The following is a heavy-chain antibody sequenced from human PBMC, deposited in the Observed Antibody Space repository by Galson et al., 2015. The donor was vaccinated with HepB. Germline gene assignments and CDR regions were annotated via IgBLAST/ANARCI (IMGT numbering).Heavy chain of an antibody. J-gene: IGHJ4*02. CDR3: ARGRSKWELLRDYFDY. Sequence: CNASKYTFSDYYIHWVRQAPGQGLEWMGWIFPNSSGTTYAQVFQGRVTLTSDTSINTAYMYLSSLTSDDTAVYYCARGRSKWELLRDYFDYWGQGTLVTVSS. D-gene: IGHD1-26*01. V-gene: IGHV1-2*02. CDR2: IFPNSSGT. CDR1: KYTFSDYY.